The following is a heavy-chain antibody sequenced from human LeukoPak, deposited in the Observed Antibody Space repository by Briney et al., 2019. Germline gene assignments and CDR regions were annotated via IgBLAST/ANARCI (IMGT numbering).Heavy chain of an antibody. V-gene: IGHV3-21*01. CDR1: GFTFSTYS. D-gene: IGHD2-2*01. Sequence: SGGSLRLSCAASGFTFSTYSMNWVRQAPGKGLEWVSSISSSSHIHYADSVRGRFTISRDNAKNSLSLQMDSLRAEDTAVYYCARDAVFCSSTNCYFDYWGQGTLVTVSS. CDR2: ISSSSHI. CDR3: ARDAVFCSSTNCYFDY. J-gene: IGHJ4*02.